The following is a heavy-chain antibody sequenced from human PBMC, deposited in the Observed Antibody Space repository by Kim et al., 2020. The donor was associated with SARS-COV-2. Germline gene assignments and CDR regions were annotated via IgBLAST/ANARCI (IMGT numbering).Heavy chain of an antibody. CDR3: ARCSVDSDSFWFDP. J-gene: IGHJ5*02. CDR2: IHHSGDT. V-gene: IGHV4-4*02. Sequence: SETLSLTCAVSGGSISSTHWWHWVRQAPGLGLEWIGEIHHSGDTNYNPSLKSRVIISIDKSKNQFSLNLTSVTAADTAVYYCARCSVDSDSFWFDPWGQGTLVTVSS. CDR1: GGSISSTHW. D-gene: IGHD3-10*02.